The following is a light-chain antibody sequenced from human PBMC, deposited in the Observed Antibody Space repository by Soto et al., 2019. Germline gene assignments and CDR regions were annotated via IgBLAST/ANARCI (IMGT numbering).Light chain of an antibody. CDR3: QQFNIYPYT. Sequence: DIQMTQSPSSLSASVGDRVTITCQASHDITSYLNWYQHKPGKAPKLLIYDASILEAGVPSRFSGSGSGTEFTLTIVSLQPDDFALYYCQQFNIYPYTFGQGTKLEIK. J-gene: IGKJ2*01. CDR1: HDITSY. V-gene: IGKV1-33*01. CDR2: DAS.